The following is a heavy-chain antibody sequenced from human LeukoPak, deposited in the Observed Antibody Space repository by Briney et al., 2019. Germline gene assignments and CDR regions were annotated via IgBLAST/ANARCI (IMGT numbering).Heavy chain of an antibody. Sequence: WASVKVSCKASGYTFTSYGISWVRQAPGQGLEWMGWISAYNGNTNYAQKLQGRVTMATDTSTSTAYMELRSLRSDDTAVYYCARVLQYGGPLVGDAFDIWGQGTMVTVSS. CDR1: GYTFTSYG. D-gene: IGHD4-11*01. V-gene: IGHV1-18*01. J-gene: IGHJ3*02. CDR2: ISAYNGNT. CDR3: ARVLQYGGPLVGDAFDI.